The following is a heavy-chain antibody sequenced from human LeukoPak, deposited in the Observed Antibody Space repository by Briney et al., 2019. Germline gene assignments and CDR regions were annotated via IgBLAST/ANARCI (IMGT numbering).Heavy chain of an antibody. D-gene: IGHD1-26*01. Sequence: GGSLRLSCAASGFTFSDYYMSWIRQAPGKGLEWVSYISNSGSTIYYADSVKGRFFISRDNAKNPLYLQMNSLRAEDTAVYYCARAPKFRLVGVPKGPFDPWGQGTLVTVSS. CDR3: ARAPKFRLVGVPKGPFDP. CDR1: GFTFSDYY. CDR2: ISNSGSTI. J-gene: IGHJ5*02. V-gene: IGHV3-11*01.